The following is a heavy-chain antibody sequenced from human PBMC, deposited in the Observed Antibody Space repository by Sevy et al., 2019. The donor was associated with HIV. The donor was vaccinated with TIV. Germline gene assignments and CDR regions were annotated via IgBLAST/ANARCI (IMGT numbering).Heavy chain of an antibody. CDR3: ARHGNSYGPFDS. CDR1: GGSISSGSYY. Sequence: SETLSLTCTVSGGSISSGSYYWGWIRQPPGKGLEWIGSIYYSGSTYYTPSLKSRVTISVDTSKNRFSLKLSSVTAADTAVFYCARHGNSYGPFDSWGQGTVVTVSS. D-gene: IGHD5-18*01. V-gene: IGHV4-39*01. J-gene: IGHJ4*02. CDR2: IYYSGST.